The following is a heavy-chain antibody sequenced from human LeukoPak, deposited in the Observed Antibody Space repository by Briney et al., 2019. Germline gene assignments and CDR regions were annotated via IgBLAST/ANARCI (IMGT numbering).Heavy chain of an antibody. J-gene: IGHJ4*02. CDR3: ARGFGYGDYVRPWSFDY. CDR1: GYTFTSYY. D-gene: IGHD4-17*01. CDR2: INPSGGST. Sequence: ASVKVSCKASGYTFTSYYMHWVRQAPGQGLEWMGIINPSGGSTSYAQKFQGRVTMTRDTSTSTVYMELSSLRSEDTAAYYCARGFGYGDYVRPWSFDYWGQGTLVTVSS. V-gene: IGHV1-46*01.